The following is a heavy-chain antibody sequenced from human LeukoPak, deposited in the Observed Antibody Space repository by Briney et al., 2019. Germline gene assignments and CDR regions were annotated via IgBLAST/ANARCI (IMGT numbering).Heavy chain of an antibody. CDR1: GGSISSSSYY. CDR2: IYYSGST. J-gene: IGHJ4*02. D-gene: IGHD1-26*01. Sequence: PSETLSLTCTVSGGSISSSSYYWGWIRQPPGKGLEWIGSIYYSGSTYYNPSLKSRVTISVDTSKNQFSLKLSSVTAADTAVYYCARHATVGGYYFDYWGQGTLVTVSS. V-gene: IGHV4-39*01. CDR3: ARHATVGGYYFDY.